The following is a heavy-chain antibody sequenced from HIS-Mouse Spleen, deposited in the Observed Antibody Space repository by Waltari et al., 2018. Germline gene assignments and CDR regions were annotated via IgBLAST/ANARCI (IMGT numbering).Heavy chain of an antibody. Sequence: QLQLQESGPGLVKPSETLSLTCTVSGGSISSSSYYWGWIRQPPGKGLEWIGSIYYSGITYYNPSLKSRVTISVDTSKNQFSLKLSSVTAAETAVYYCAREIPYSSSWYDWYFDLWGRGTLVTVSS. CDR1: GGSISSSSYY. CDR2: IYYSGIT. V-gene: IGHV4-39*07. CDR3: AREIPYSSSWYDWYFDL. J-gene: IGHJ2*01. D-gene: IGHD6-13*01.